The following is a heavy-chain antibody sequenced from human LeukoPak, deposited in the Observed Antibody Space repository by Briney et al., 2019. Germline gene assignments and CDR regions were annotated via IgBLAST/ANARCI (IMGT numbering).Heavy chain of an antibody. CDR1: GGSISSSSYY. J-gene: IGHJ4*02. Sequence: NPSETLSLTCTVSGGSISSSSYYWGWIRQPPGKGLEWIGSMHYSGSTYYNPSLKSRVTISLDTSKNQFSLKLSSVTAADTALYYCARQAVAGRAFDYWGQGTLVTVSS. D-gene: IGHD6-19*01. CDR2: MHYSGST. CDR3: ARQAVAGRAFDY. V-gene: IGHV4-39*07.